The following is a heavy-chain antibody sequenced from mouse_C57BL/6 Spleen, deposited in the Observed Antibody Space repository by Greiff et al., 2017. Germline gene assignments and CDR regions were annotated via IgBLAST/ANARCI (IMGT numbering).Heavy chain of an antibody. J-gene: IGHJ1*03. CDR2: IYPGSGST. V-gene: IGHV1-55*01. CDR1: GYTFTSYW. CDR3: ASYYGSSYVWYFDV. Sequence: QVQLQQPGAELVKPGASVKMSCKASGYTFTSYWITWVKQRPGQGLEWIGDIYPGSGSTNYNEKFKSKATLTVDTSSSTAYMQLSSLTSEDSAVYYCASYYGSSYVWYFDVWGTGTTVTVSS. D-gene: IGHD1-1*01.